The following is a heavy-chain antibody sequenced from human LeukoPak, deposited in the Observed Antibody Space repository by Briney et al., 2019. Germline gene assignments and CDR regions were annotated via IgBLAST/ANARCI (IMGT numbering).Heavy chain of an antibody. CDR3: ARHGDSYGSSYFDY. J-gene: IGHJ4*02. D-gene: IGHD5-18*01. CDR2: IYSSGST. V-gene: IGHV4-59*08. Sequence: SETLSLTCTVSGGSISSYYWSWIRQPPGKGLEWIGYIYSSGSTIYNPSLKSRVTISVDTSKNQFSLKLTSVTAADTAVYYCARHGDSYGSSYFDYWGQGTLVTVSS. CDR1: GGSISSYY.